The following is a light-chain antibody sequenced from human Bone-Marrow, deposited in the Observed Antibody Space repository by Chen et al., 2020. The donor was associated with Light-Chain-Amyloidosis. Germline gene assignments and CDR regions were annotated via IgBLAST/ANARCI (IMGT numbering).Light chain of an antibody. J-gene: IGKJ5*01. CDR3: QQFNSYLIT. CDR2: GAS. V-gene: IGKV3-15*01. CDR1: QSVSSN. Sequence: EIVMTQSPATLSVSPGERVTLSCRASQSVSSNLAWYQQKPGQAPRLLIFGASTRATGVPARFSGSGSGTDFTLTISSLQPEDFATYYCQQFNSYLITFGQGTRLEIK.